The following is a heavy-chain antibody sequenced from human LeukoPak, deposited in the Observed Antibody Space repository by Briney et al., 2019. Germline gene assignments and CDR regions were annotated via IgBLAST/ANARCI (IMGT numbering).Heavy chain of an antibody. CDR2: INPSGGNT. CDR1: GYTFTSYY. V-gene: IGHV1-46*01. J-gene: IGHJ3*02. CDR3: ASRYCSGGSCYSSGYDAFDI. D-gene: IGHD2-15*01. Sequence: ASVKVSCKASGYTFTSYYMHWVRQAPGQGLEWMGIINPSGGNTGYAQKFQGRVTMTRNTSISTAYMELSSLRSEDTAVYYCASRYCSGGSCYSSGYDAFDIWGQGTMVTVSS.